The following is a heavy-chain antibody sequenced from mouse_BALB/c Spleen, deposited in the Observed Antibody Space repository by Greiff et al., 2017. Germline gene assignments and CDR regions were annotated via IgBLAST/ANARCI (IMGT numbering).Heavy chain of an antibody. D-gene: IGHD1-1*01. V-gene: IGHV5-15*02. CDR1: GFTFSDYG. Sequence: EVKLVESGGGLVQPGGSRKLSCAASGFTFSDYGMAWVRQAPGKGPEWVAFISNLAYSIYYADTVTGRFTISRENAKNTLYLEMSSLRSEGTAMYYCARDYYGSSYYFDYWGQGTTLTVSS. CDR2: ISNLAYSI. J-gene: IGHJ2*01. CDR3: ARDYYGSSYYFDY.